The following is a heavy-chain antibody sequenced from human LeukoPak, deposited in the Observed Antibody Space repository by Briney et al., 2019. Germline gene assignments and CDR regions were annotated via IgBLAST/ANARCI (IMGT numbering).Heavy chain of an antibody. CDR3: ATGITMVRGVILPIISYFDY. J-gene: IGHJ4*02. CDR1: GFTFSSYG. D-gene: IGHD3-10*01. CDR2: ISYDGSNK. V-gene: IGHV3-30*03. Sequence: GGSLRLSCAASGFTFSSYGMHWVRQAPGKGLEGVAVISYDGSNKYYADSVKGRFTISRDNSKNTLYLQMNSLSAEDTAVYYCATGITMVRGVILPIISYFDYWGQGTLVTVSS.